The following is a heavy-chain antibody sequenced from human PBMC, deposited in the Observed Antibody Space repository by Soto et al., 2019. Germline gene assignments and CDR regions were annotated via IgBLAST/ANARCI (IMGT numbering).Heavy chain of an antibody. J-gene: IGHJ5*02. CDR2: IFYTGKT. D-gene: IGHD2-15*01. CDR3: ARVLEVAEGFDP. Sequence: RSLTCSVSAGSISNYHWRWTRQPPGKGREWLGYIFYTGKTNDIPSLKCRVTRSLDTSKIQFSLRRVSVTAADTGGYCGARVLEVAEGFDPWGQGTLVTVSS. V-gene: IGHV4-59*01. CDR1: AGSISNYH.